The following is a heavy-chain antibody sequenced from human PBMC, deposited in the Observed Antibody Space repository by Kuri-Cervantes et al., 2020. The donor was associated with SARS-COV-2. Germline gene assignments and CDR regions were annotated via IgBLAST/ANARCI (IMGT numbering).Heavy chain of an antibody. CDR3: ATSPFGFLEWFSGGMDV. Sequence: GESLKISCESSGFTFSSYGMQWVRQAPGKGLEWISHISSSSTTIYYADSVEGRFTVSRDNARHSVYLQMNSLRADDKAVYYCATSPFGFLEWFSGGMDVWGQGTTVTVSS. CDR1: GFTFSSYG. D-gene: IGHD3-3*01. J-gene: IGHJ6*02. CDR2: ISSSSTTI. V-gene: IGHV3-48*01.